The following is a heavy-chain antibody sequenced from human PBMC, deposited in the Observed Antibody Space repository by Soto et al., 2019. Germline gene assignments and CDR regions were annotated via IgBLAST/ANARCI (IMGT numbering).Heavy chain of an antibody. D-gene: IGHD4-17*01. CDR3: ARGDYGDGYYYYGMDV. CDR2: IIPIFGTA. J-gene: IGHJ6*02. Sequence: SVKVSCKASGGTFSSYAISWVRQAPGQGLEWMGGIIPIFGTANYAQKFQGRVTITADESTSTAYMELSSLRSEDTAVYYCARGDYGDGYYYYGMDVWGQGTTVTVSS. V-gene: IGHV1-69*13. CDR1: GGTFSSYA.